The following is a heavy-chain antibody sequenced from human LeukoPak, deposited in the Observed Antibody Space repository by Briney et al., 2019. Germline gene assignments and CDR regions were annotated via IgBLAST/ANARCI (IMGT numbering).Heavy chain of an antibody. CDR3: AKEGSDDFWSGYYYLY. Sequence: GGSLRLSCAASGFSFSNYSMYWVRQAPGKGLKWVSAISGSGGSTYYADSVKGRFTISRDNSKNTLYLQMNSLRAEDTAVYYCAKEGSDDFWSGYYYLYWGQGTLVTVSS. D-gene: IGHD3-3*01. J-gene: IGHJ4*02. CDR1: GFSFSNYS. CDR2: ISGSGGST. V-gene: IGHV3-23*01.